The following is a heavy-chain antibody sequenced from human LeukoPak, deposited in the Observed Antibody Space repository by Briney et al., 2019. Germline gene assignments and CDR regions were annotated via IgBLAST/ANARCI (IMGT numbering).Heavy chain of an antibody. CDR3: ARGGNQLLYLFYY. D-gene: IGHD2-2*02. J-gene: IGHJ4*02. Sequence: SETLSLTCTVSGYPISSGYYWGWIRQPPGKGLEWIGSIYHSGSTYYNPSLKSRVTISVDTSKNQFSLKLSSVTAADTAVYYCARGGNQLLYLFYYWGQGTLVTISS. CDR1: GYPISSGYY. V-gene: IGHV4-38-2*02. CDR2: IYHSGST.